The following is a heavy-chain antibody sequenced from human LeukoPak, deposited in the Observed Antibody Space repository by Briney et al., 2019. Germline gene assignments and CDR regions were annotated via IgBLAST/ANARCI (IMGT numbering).Heavy chain of an antibody. Sequence: HGASVKVSCKASGYTFTGYYMHWVRQAPGQGLEWMGWINPNSGGTNYAQKFQGRVTMTRDTSISTAYMELSRLRSEDTAVYYCARDNSVGDTAWWFDPWGQGTLVTVSS. V-gene: IGHV1-2*02. J-gene: IGHJ5*02. CDR3: ARDNSVGDTAWWFDP. D-gene: IGHD1-26*01. CDR1: GYTFTGYY. CDR2: INPNSGGT.